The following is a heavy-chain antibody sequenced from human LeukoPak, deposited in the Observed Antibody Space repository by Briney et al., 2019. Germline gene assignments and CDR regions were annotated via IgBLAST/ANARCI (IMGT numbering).Heavy chain of an antibody. V-gene: IGHV1-2*02. D-gene: IGHD6-13*01. Sequence: GASVKVSCKASGYTFTGYYMHWVRQAPGQGLAWMGWINPNSGGTNYAQKFQGRVTMTRDTSISTAYMELSRLRSDDTAVYYCARGSPSYSSSWYRWFDPWGQGTLVTVSS. CDR2: INPNSGGT. CDR1: GYTFTGYY. CDR3: ARGSPSYSSSWYRWFDP. J-gene: IGHJ5*02.